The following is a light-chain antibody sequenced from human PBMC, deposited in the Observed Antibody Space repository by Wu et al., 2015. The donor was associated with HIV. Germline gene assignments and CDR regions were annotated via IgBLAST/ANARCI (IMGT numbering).Light chain of an antibody. CDR2: KAS. Sequence: DIQMTQSPSTLSASVGDRVTITCRASQSISSWLAWYQQKPGKAPKLLIYKASSLESGVPSRFSGSGSGTEFTLTISSLQPDDFATYYCQQYNNWPLTFGQGTKVEI. J-gene: IGKJ1*01. V-gene: IGKV1-5*03. CDR1: QSISSW. CDR3: QQYNNWPLT.